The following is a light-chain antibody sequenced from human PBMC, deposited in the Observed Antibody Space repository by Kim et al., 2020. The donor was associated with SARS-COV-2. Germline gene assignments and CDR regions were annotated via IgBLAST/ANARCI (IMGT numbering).Light chain of an antibody. V-gene: IGKV3-11*01. CDR1: QNVNRV. J-gene: IGKJ4*01. Sequence: SLSPGERATHSYRASQNVNRVLAWYQHKPGQAPRLLIHDASNRAPGIPARFSGSGSGTDFTLTISSLEPEDYAVYYCQQRTNWLLSFGGGTKLEI. CDR2: DAS. CDR3: QQRTNWLLS.